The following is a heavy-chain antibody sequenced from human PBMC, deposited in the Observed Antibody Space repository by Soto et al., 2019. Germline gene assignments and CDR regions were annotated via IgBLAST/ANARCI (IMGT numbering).Heavy chain of an antibody. CDR1: GYTFTSYG. CDR2: ISAYNGNT. J-gene: IGHJ4*02. V-gene: IGHV1-18*01. D-gene: IGHD6-19*01. CDR3: ARDSGGEQWPLPDY. Sequence: ASVKVSCKASGYTFTSYGISWVRQAPGQGLEWMGWISAYNGNTNYAQKLQGRVTMTTDTSTSTAYMELRSLRSDDTAVYYCARDSGGEQWPLPDYWGQGTLVTVSS.